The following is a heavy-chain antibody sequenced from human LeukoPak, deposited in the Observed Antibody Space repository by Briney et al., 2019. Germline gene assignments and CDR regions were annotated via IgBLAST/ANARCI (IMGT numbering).Heavy chain of an antibody. Sequence: GGSLRLSCAASGFTFSSYAMSWVRQAPGKGLEWVSAISGSGGSTYYADSVKGRFTISRDNSKNTLYLQMNSLRAEDTAVYYCAKDPRDYYDSSGYHWGQGTLVTVSS. CDR3: AKDPRDYYDSSGYH. CDR2: ISGSGGST. J-gene: IGHJ4*02. D-gene: IGHD3-22*01. CDR1: GFTFSSYA. V-gene: IGHV3-23*01.